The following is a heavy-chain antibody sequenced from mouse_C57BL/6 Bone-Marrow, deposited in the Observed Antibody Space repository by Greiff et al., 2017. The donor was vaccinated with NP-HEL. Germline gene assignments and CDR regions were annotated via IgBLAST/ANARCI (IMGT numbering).Heavy chain of an antibody. V-gene: IGHV1-69*01. CDR2: IDPSDSYT. CDR1: GYTFTSYW. D-gene: IGHD1-1*01. CDR3: ARSLAGSSYWYFDV. Sequence: VQLQQPGAELVMPGASVKLSCKASGYTFTSYWMHWVKQRPGQGLEWIGEIDPSDSYTNYNQKFKGKSTLTVDKSSSTAYMQLSSLTSEDSAVYYGARSLAGSSYWYFDVWGTGTTVTVSS. J-gene: IGHJ1*03.